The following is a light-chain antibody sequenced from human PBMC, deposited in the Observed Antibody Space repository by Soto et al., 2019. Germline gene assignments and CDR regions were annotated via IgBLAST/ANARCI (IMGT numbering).Light chain of an antibody. V-gene: IGKV1-33*01. CDR1: QDISTS. Sequence: QMTQSPSSLSASVGDRVTITCQASQDISTSLNWYQQKPGKAPNLLIYDASNLETGVPSRFSGSASGTDFILIISSLQPEDVATYYCQHYDNRPPRLSFGGGTHVEI. CDR2: DAS. CDR3: QHYDNRPPRLS. J-gene: IGKJ4*01.